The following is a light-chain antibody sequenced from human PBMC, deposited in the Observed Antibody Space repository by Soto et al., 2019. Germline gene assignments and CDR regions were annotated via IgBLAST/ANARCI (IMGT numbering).Light chain of an antibody. V-gene: IGLV2-14*01. Sequence: QSVLTQPASVSGSPGQSITISCTGTSSDVGGYNYVSWFQHHPGKAPKLLIYEVSHRPSGVSNRFSGSKSGNTASLTISGLQAEDEADYHCSSYTSSTTPYFFGTGTKVTVL. CDR3: SSYTSSTTPYF. J-gene: IGLJ1*01. CDR1: SSDVGGYNY. CDR2: EVS.